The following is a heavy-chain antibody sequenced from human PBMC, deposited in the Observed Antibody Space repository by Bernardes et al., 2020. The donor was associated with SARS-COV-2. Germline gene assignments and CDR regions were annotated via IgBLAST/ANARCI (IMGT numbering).Heavy chain of an antibody. J-gene: IGHJ6*02. CDR1: GFTFSDYY. D-gene: IGHD2-2*01. CDR2: ISSSSGYT. Sequence: GGSLRLSCAASGFTFSDYYMSWIRQAPGKGLEWVSYISSSSGYTNYADSVKGRFTISRDNAKNSLYLQMNSLRAEATAVYYCARYNTYQPLYYAMDVWGQGTTVTVSS. CDR3: ARYNTYQPLYYAMDV. V-gene: IGHV3-11*06.